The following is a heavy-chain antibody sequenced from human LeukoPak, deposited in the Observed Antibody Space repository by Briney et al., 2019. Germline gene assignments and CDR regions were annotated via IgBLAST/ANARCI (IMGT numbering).Heavy chain of an antibody. CDR3: ARGLVGTTGEQNWFDP. CDR1: AGSISSYY. D-gene: IGHD1-26*01. J-gene: IGHJ5*02. Sequence: PSETLSLTCAVSAGSISSYYWSWIRQPAGKGLEWILRIYTSGSTNYNPSLKSRVTISVDKSKNQFSLKLSSVTAADTAVYYCARGLVGTTGEQNWFDPWGQGTLVTVSS. CDR2: IYTSGST. V-gene: IGHV4-4*07.